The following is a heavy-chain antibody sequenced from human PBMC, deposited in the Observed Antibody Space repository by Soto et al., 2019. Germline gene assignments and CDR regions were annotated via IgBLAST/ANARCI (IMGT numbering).Heavy chain of an antibody. Sequence: QVQLVESGGGVVQPGRSLRLSCAASGFTFSSYGMHWVRQAPGKGLEWVAVIWYDGSNKYYADSVKGRFTISRDNSKNTLYLQMNSLRAEDTAVYYCARDRWDSYGRKRYYYYGMDVWGQGTTVTDSS. D-gene: IGHD5-18*01. J-gene: IGHJ6*02. CDR2: IWYDGSNK. V-gene: IGHV3-33*01. CDR1: GFTFSSYG. CDR3: ARDRWDSYGRKRYYYYGMDV.